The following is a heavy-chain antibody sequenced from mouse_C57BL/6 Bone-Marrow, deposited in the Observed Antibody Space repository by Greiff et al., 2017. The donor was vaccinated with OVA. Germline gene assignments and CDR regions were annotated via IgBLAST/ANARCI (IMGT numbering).Heavy chain of an antibody. J-gene: IGHJ2*01. V-gene: IGHV1-78*01. CDR2: IYPRDGST. CDR3: EREKCGGGSSYFDY. D-gene: IGHD1-1*02. Sequence: VQLQQSDAELVKPGASVKISCKVSGYTFTDHTIHWMKQRPEQGLEWIGYIYPRDGSTNSNEQFQGKATLTVDKSSNTAYMPLNSLTSEDSAVEGGEREKCGGGSSYFDYWGQGTTLTVSA. CDR1: GYTFTDHT.